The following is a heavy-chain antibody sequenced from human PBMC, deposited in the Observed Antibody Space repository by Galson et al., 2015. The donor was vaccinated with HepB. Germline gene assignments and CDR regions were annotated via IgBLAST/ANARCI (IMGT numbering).Heavy chain of an antibody. J-gene: IGHJ3*02. Sequence: QSGAEVKKPGASVKVSCKASGYTFTSYYMHWVRQAPGQGLEWMGIINPSGGSTSYAQKLQGRVTMTRDTSTSTVYMELSSLRSEDTAVYYCARDLHGSGSYCWYAFDIWGQGTMVTVSS. CDR3: ARDLHGSGSYCWYAFDI. CDR1: GYTFTSYY. CDR2: INPSGGST. D-gene: IGHD3-10*01. V-gene: IGHV1-46*04.